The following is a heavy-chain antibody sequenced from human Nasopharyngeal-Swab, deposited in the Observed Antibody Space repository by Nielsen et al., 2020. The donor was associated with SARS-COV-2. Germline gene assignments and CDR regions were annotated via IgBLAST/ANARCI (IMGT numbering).Heavy chain of an antibody. CDR2: ISAYNGNT. V-gene: IGHV1-18*01. D-gene: IGHD3-16*02. CDR1: GYTFTSYG. Sequence: ASVKVSCRASGYTFTSYGISWVRQAPGQGLEWMGWISAYNGNTNYAQKLQGRVTMTTDTSMSTAYMELRSLRSDDTAVYYCARLIMITFGGVIVMDMDAFDIWGQGTMVTVSS. CDR3: ARLIMITFGGVIVMDMDAFDI. J-gene: IGHJ3*02.